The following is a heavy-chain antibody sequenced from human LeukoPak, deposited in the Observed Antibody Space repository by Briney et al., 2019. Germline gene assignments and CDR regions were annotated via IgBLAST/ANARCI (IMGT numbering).Heavy chain of an antibody. Sequence: SETLSLTCTVSGGSISSYYWSWIRQPPGKGLEWIGYIYYSGSTNYNPSLKSRVTISVDTSKNQFSLKLSSVTAADTAVYYCARRKVTMVRGVRRPFDYWGQGTLVTVSS. CDR2: IYYSGST. V-gene: IGHV4-59*12. J-gene: IGHJ4*02. D-gene: IGHD3-10*01. CDR3: ARRKVTMVRGVRRPFDY. CDR1: GGSISSYY.